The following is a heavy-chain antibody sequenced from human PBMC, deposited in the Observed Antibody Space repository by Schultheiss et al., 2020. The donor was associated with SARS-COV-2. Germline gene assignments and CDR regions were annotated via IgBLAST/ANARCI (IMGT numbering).Heavy chain of an antibody. CDR1: GGSFSGYY. CDR3: ARRMFYYYGMDV. J-gene: IGHJ6*02. D-gene: IGHD3-10*02. CDR2: INHSGST. V-gene: IGHV4-34*01. Sequence: SQTLSLTCAVYGGSFSGYYWSWIRQPPGKGLEWIGEINHSGSTNYNPSLKSRVTISVDTSKAQISLNLTSITAADTAVYFCARRMFYYYGMDVWGQGTTVTVSS.